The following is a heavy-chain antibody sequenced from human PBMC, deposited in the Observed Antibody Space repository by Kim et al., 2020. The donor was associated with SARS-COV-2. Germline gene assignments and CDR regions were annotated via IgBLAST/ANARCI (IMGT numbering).Heavy chain of an antibody. Sequence: SQTLSLTCAISGDSVSSNSASWDWIRQSPSRGLEWLGRTYYRSKWFTNYAVSLNSRISITPDTSKNQFSLQLISVTPEDTAVYFCAIQRGDSGYSGLDFWGRGTTVTVS. CDR3: AIQRGDSGYSGLDF. V-gene: IGHV6-1*01. D-gene: IGHD2-21*01. CDR2: TYYRSKWFT. CDR1: GDSVSSNSAS. J-gene: IGHJ6*02.